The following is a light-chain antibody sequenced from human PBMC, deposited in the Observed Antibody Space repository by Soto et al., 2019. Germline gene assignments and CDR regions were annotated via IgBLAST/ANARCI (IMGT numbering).Light chain of an antibody. CDR3: GSYTTSDTWV. J-gene: IGLJ3*02. Sequence: QSALTQPASVSGSPGQSITISCLGSNNDIGPYDYVSWFQQHTGEAPKVIIYEVVNRDSGVSDRFFGFKSGNTASLTISGLQAEDEADYYCGSYTTSDTWVFGGGTKLTVL. CDR1: NNDIGPYDY. CDR2: EVV. V-gene: IGLV2-14*01.